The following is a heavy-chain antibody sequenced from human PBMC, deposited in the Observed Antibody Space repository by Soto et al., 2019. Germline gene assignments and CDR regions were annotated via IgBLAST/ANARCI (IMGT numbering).Heavy chain of an antibody. D-gene: IGHD6-19*01. Sequence: ASVKVSCKASGYTFTGYYMHWVRQAPGQGLEWMGWINPNSGGTNYAQKFQGWVTMTRDTSISTAYMELSRLRSDDTAVYYCASHGGEIAVAGLIDEYYGMDVWGQGTTVTVSS. V-gene: IGHV1-2*04. CDR2: INPNSGGT. CDR1: GYTFTGYY. CDR3: ASHGGEIAVAGLIDEYYGMDV. J-gene: IGHJ6*02.